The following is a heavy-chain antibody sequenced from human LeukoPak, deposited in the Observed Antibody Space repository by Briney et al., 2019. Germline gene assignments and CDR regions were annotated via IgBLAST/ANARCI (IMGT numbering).Heavy chain of an antibody. V-gene: IGHV3-30*04. CDR1: GFTFSSYA. CDR2: ISYDGSNK. D-gene: IGHD3-10*01. J-gene: IGHJ6*03. Sequence: GGSLRLSCAASGFTFSSYAMHWVRQAPGKGLEWVAVISYDGSNKYYADSVKGRFTISRDNSKNTLYLQMNSLRAEDTAVYYCAKAGKAMVRGVITYYYYYMDVWGKGTTVTISS. CDR3: AKAGKAMVRGVITYYYYYMDV.